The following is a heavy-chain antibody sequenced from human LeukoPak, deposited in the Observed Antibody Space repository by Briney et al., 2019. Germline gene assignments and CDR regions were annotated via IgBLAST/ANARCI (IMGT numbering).Heavy chain of an antibody. CDR1: GGSISNYY. CDR3: ARGLGSRYYFNS. Sequence: PSETLSLTCTVSGGSISNYYWSWIRQPPRKGLEWIGYLYYSGSTNYNPSLKSRVTISGDTSKNQFSLKLTSVTAADTAVYYCARGLGSRYYFNSWGQGTLVTVSS. J-gene: IGHJ4*02. V-gene: IGHV4-59*01. D-gene: IGHD3-10*01. CDR2: LYYSGST.